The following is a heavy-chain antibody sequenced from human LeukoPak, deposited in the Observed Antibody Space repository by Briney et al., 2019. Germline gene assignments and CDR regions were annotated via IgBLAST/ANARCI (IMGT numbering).Heavy chain of an antibody. Sequence: GESLRLSCAASGFTFSSYAMSWVRQAPGKGLEWVSAISGSGGSTYYADSVKGRFTISRDNSKNTLYLQMNSLRAEDTAVYYCAKDRSRYCSGGSCYTGFDYWGQGTLVTVSS. V-gene: IGHV3-23*01. J-gene: IGHJ4*02. D-gene: IGHD2-15*01. CDR3: AKDRSRYCSGGSCYTGFDY. CDR1: GFTFSSYA. CDR2: ISGSGGST.